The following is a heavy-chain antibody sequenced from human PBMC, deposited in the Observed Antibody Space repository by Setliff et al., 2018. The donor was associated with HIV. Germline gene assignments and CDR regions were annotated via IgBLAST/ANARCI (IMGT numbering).Heavy chain of an antibody. CDR1: GASITSGSYY. V-gene: IGHV4-61*09. CDR3: VLRGSLVYSLDF. CDR2: IYSRGPT. J-gene: IGHJ6*01. Sequence: KASETLSLTCNVSGASITSGSYYWSWIRRPAGKGLEWIGHIYSRGPTNYNPSLRSRVIISVDTSKNQLSLSLRSVTAADTAVYYCVLRGSLVYSLDFWGQGTTVTVSS. D-gene: IGHD3-10*01.